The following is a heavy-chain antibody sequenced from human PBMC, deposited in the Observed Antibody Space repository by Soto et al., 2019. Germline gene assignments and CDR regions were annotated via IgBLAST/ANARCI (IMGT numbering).Heavy chain of an antibody. CDR1: GGTFSSYA. D-gene: IGHD4-17*01. CDR2: FIPIFGTA. CDR3: ARRGDLFYGGNSGVPDFDI. J-gene: IGHJ3*02. V-gene: IGHV1-69*01. Sequence: QVQLVQSGAGVKKPGSSVKVSCKASGGTFSSYAISWVRQAPGQGLEWMGGFIPIFGTANYGQKFQGRVTITADESTSTDCMELSSLRSEDTAVYYCARRGDLFYGGNSGVPDFDIWGQGTMVAVSS.